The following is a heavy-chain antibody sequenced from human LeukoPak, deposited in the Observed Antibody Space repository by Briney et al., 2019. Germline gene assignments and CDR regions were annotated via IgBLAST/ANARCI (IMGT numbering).Heavy chain of an antibody. CDR2: IRHDGSNK. D-gene: IGHD3-22*01. CDR3: AKDRSYYDSSGYYSGY. J-gene: IGHJ4*02. V-gene: IGHV3-30*02. Sequence: GGSLRLSCAASGFTFSSYGMHWVRQAPGKGLEWVAFIRHDGSNKYYADSVKGRFTISRDNSKNTLYLQMNSLRAEDTAVYYCAKDRSYYDSSGYYSGYWGQGTLVTVSS. CDR1: GFTFSSYG.